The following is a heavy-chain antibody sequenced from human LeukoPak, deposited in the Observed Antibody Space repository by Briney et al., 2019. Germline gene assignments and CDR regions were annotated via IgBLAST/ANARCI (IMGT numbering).Heavy chain of an antibody. CDR1: GGTFSSYA. Sequence: SVKVSCKASGGTFSSYAISWLRQAPGQGLEWMGRIIPILDIANYAQKFRGRVTITADKSTSTASMELSGLRSEDTAMYYCARDSYFDSSGYYYRFDYWGQGTLVTVSS. CDR2: IIPILDIA. D-gene: IGHD3-22*01. CDR3: ARDSYFDSSGYYYRFDY. J-gene: IGHJ4*02. V-gene: IGHV1-69*04.